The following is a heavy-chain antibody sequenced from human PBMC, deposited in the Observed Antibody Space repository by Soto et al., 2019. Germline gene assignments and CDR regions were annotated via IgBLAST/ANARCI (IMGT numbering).Heavy chain of an antibody. CDR2: ISGSANNA. Sequence: GGSLRLSCAASGFTFSDYGMHWVRQAPGKGLEWISAISGSANNAYYPDSVRGRFAVSRDNSKNTLYLQMNSLRAEDTAVYYCARDRIPTGMDVWGQGTTVTVSS. V-gene: IGHV3-NL1*01. CDR1: GFTFSDYG. CDR3: ARDRIPTGMDV. J-gene: IGHJ6*02.